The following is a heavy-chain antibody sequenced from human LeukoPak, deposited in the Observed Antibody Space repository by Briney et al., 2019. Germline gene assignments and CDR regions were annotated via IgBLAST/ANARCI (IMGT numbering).Heavy chain of an antibody. V-gene: IGHV4-59*05. CDR3: ARLGDSSGPPPHYYYYYYMDV. CDR1: GGSISSYY. Sequence: SETLSLTCTVSGGSISSYYWSWIRQPPGKGLEWIGSIYYSGSTYYNPSLKSRVTISVDTSKNQFSLELSSVTAADTAVYYCARLGDSSGPPPHYYYYYYMDVWGKGTTVTVSS. D-gene: IGHD3-22*01. J-gene: IGHJ6*03. CDR2: IYYSGST.